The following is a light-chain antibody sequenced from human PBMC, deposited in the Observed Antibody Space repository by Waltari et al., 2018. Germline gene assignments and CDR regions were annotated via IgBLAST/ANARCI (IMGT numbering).Light chain of an antibody. CDR2: RSD. J-gene: IGLJ3*02. CDR3: AAWDDSLNGRWV. Sequence: QSVLTQPPSASGTPGQGVTISCSGGASNIGNNVVNWYQQVPGKAPKLLIYRSDRRPARVPDRFSGSKSGTSASLAISGLQSEDEADYDCAAWDDSLNGRWVFGGGTKVTVL. V-gene: IGLV1-44*01. CDR1: ASNIGNNV.